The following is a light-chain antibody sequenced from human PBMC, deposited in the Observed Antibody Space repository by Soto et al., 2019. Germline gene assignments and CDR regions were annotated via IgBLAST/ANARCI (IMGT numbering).Light chain of an antibody. Sequence: DIHMTQSPSSLSASVGDTVTITCRASQSIDMYLNWYQQKPGKAPRVLISGASNLQSGVPSRFSGSGSGTDFPLTISSLQSEDFASYFCQHTFNSPPWTFGQGTKVEVK. CDR1: QSIDMY. V-gene: IGKV1-39*01. J-gene: IGKJ1*01. CDR2: GAS. CDR3: QHTFNSPPWT.